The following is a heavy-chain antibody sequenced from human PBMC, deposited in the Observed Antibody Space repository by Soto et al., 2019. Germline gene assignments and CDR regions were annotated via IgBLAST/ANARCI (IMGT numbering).Heavy chain of an antibody. V-gene: IGHV3-15*01. CDR1: GFTFSNAW. CDR3: TTAPRLTLDY. CDR2: IKCKTDGGTK. D-gene: IGHD2-8*01. J-gene: IGHJ4*02. Sequence: EVQLVESGGGLVKPGGSLRLSCAASGFTFSNAWMSWVRQAPGKGLEWVGRIKCKTDGGTKDDAGPVKGRFTISRDDSKNTLYLQMNSLKTEDTDVYYCTTAPRLTLDYWGQGTLVTVSP.